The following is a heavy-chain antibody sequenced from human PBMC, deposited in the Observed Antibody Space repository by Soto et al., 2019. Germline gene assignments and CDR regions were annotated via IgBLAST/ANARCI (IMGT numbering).Heavy chain of an antibody. Sequence: PSETLSLTCTVSGASNSNYHCSWIRQPPGKGLEWIGYIYYRGSTNYNPSLKSRVTLSVDASKNQLSLKLRSVTAADTAVYYYTRHHDRAVAGFYYWGQGTLVTVSS. CDR1: GASNSNYH. J-gene: IGHJ4*02. CDR3: TRHHDRAVAGFYY. V-gene: IGHV4-59*08. D-gene: IGHD6-19*01. CDR2: IYYRGST.